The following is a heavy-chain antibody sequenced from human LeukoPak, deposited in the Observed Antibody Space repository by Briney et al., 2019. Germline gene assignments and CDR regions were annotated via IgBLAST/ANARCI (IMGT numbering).Heavy chain of an antibody. CDR3: ARDTVVVIATLTFDP. D-gene: IGHD2-21*01. Sequence: ASVKVSCKASGYTFTGYYMHWVRQAPGQGLEWMGWINPSSGGTNYAQKFQGGVTMTRDTSISTAYMELSRLRSDDTAVYYCARDTVVVIATLTFDPWGQGTLVTVSS. J-gene: IGHJ5*02. CDR2: INPSSGGT. V-gene: IGHV1-2*02. CDR1: GYTFTGYY.